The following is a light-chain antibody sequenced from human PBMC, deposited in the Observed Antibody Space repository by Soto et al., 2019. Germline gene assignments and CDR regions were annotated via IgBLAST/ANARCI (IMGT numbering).Light chain of an antibody. CDR3: QQYNNWPGT. CDR2: GAS. J-gene: IGKJ1*01. V-gene: IGKV3-15*01. Sequence: IVLTQSPGTLSVSPGERATLSCRASQSVSSKLAWYQQKPGQAPRLLFYGASPGATGIPARFIGSGSETEFHPSISSLQSEDFAVYYCQQYNNWPGTFGQGTKVEIK. CDR1: QSVSSK.